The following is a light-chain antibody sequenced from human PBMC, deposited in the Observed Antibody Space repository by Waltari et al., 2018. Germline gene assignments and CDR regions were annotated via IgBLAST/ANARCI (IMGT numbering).Light chain of an antibody. CDR1: QTFSRS. V-gene: IGKV3-20*01. J-gene: IGKJ1*01. CDR3: QLYVRLPAT. Sequence: GRASQTFSRSIDWYQKKPGQAPKLLIYGASNRATGIPERFTGSGSETDFSRTISSLEPEDFAIYFCQLYVRLPATFGQGTKVESK. CDR2: GAS.